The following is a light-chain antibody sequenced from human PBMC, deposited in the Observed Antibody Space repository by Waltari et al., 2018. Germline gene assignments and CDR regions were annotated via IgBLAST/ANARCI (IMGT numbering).Light chain of an antibody. CDR3: CSYAGSSTWV. V-gene: IGLV2-23*02. Sequence: QSALTQPASVSGSPGQSITISCTGTSSDVGRYNLVSWYQPPPGKAPQPMLYEVSKRPSGVSNRFSGSKSGNTASLTIAGLQAEDEADYYCCSYAGSSTWVFGGGTKLTVL. CDR2: EVS. CDR1: SSDVGRYNL. J-gene: IGLJ3*02.